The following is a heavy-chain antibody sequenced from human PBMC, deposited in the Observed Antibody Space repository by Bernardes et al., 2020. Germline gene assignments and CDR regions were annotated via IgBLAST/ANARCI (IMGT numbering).Heavy chain of an antibody. Sequence: GGSLRLSCAASGFTFSSYSMNWVRQAPGKGLEWVSYISSSSSTIYYADSVKGRFTISRDNAKNSLYLQMNSLRAEDTAVYYCARIPYSSSWYFDYWGQGTLVTISS. CDR1: GFTFSSYS. V-gene: IGHV3-48*01. CDR3: ARIPYSSSWYFDY. J-gene: IGHJ4*02. CDR2: ISSSSSTI. D-gene: IGHD6-13*01.